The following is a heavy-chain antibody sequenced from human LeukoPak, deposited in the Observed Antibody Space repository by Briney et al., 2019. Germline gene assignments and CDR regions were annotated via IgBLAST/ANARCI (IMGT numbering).Heavy chain of an antibody. CDR1: GFTFDDSA. D-gene: IGHD2-2*01. Sequence: PGGSLRLSCAASGFTFDDSAMPWVRQVPGKGLEWVSGISRDIGSVDYADSVKGRFTISRDNAKNSLYLQMNSLTAEDTALYYCASMSCSSTSLTYYYYYYMDVWGKGTTVTVSS. J-gene: IGHJ6*03. V-gene: IGHV3-9*01. CDR3: ASMSCSSTSLTYYYYYYMDV. CDR2: ISRDIGSV.